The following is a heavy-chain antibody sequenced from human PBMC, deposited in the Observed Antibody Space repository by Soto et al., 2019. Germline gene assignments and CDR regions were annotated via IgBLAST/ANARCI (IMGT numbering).Heavy chain of an antibody. CDR3: AKSLKIFGLATTRSGPLDS. Sequence: EVHLMESGGGWVQPGRSLRLSCAASGFTFDNYAMHWVRQAPGKGLEWVSGISWNSGNIGYADSVKGRFTIARDNAKTSLYLEMNSLRAEDTALYYCAKSLKIFGLATTRSGPLDSWGQGDLVTVSS. J-gene: IGHJ4*02. CDR2: ISWNSGNI. CDR1: GFTFDNYA. V-gene: IGHV3-9*01. D-gene: IGHD3-3*01.